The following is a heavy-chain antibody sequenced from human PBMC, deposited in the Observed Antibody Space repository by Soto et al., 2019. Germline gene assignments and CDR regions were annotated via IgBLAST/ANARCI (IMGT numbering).Heavy chain of an antibody. CDR2: IYHSGST. D-gene: IGHD4-17*01. J-gene: IGHJ5*02. CDR1: GGSISSSNW. V-gene: IGHV4-4*02. CDR3: ARKDYGDYRCFDP. Sequence: QVQLQESGPGLVKPSGTLSLTCAVSGGSISSSNWWSWVRQPPGKGVEWIGEIYHSGSTNYNPSLKSRGTISVHKSKNQFSLRLTSVPAADTAVYYCARKDYGDYRCFDPWGQGTLVTVSS.